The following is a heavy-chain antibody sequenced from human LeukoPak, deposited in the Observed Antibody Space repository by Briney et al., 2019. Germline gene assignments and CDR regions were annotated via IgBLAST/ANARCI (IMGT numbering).Heavy chain of an antibody. CDR2: INWNGGST. Sequence: PGGSLRLSCAASGFTFDDYGMSWVRQAPGKGLEWVSGINWNGGSTGYADPVKGRFTISRDNAKNSLYLQMNSLRAEDTAVYYCAKDNRPYYYDSSGYYPSPYYWGQGTLVTVSS. J-gene: IGHJ4*02. CDR1: GFTFDDYG. V-gene: IGHV3-20*04. D-gene: IGHD3-22*01. CDR3: AKDNRPYYYDSSGYYPSPYY.